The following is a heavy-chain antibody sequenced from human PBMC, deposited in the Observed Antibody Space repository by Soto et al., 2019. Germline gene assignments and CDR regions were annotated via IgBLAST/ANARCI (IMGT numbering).Heavy chain of an antibody. D-gene: IGHD1-1*01. Sequence: QLQLQESGPGLVKPSETLSLTCSVSDDSINSDKYYWGWIRQPPGKGLYWIGSIYYRGNAYYNPSLQTRVTISLDKSKRLLSLKLHSVTAAGSAVYFCAALEGLATISYYFDFWGPGALVTVSS. J-gene: IGHJ4*02. CDR3: AALEGLATISYYFDF. CDR1: DDSINSDKYY. CDR2: IYYRGNA. V-gene: IGHV4-39*01.